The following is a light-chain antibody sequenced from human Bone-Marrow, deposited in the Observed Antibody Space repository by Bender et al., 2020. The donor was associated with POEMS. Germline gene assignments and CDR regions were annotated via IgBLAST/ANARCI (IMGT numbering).Light chain of an antibody. J-gene: IGLJ2*01. Sequence: QSVLTQPPSASGTPGQRVTISCSGSNSNIGTNAVNWYQQFPGTAPKLLIYSDNQRPSGVPDRFSGSKSGTSGSLAISGLQSEDESDYYCATWDDSLNGPVVFGGGTKLTVL. CDR3: ATWDDSLNGPVV. V-gene: IGLV1-44*01. CDR2: SDN. CDR1: NSNIGTNA.